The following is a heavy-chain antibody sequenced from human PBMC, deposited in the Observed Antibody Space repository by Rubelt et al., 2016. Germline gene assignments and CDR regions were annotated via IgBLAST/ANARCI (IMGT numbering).Heavy chain of an antibody. D-gene: IGHD6-19*01. CDR2: IWYDGSKE. CDR3: ARGRDSGWYYYYDLDV. V-gene: IGHV3-33*01. Sequence: GLEWVAAIWYDGSKEYYGDSVKGRFTISRDNSKNTLYLEINSLRAEDTAVYYCARGRDSGWYYYYDLDVWGQGTTVTVSS. J-gene: IGHJ6*02.